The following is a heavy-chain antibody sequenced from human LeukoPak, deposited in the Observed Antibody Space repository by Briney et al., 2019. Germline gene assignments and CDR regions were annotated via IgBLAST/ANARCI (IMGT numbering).Heavy chain of an antibody. CDR3: ARGYSGFPYYLDY. CDR2: IYHSGST. CDR1: GDSISSYY. D-gene: IGHD5-12*01. J-gene: IGHJ4*02. Sequence: SETLSLTCTVPGDSISSYYWSWIRQPPGGGLEWVGYIYHSGSTNYNPSLKSRVTISVDTSKNQFSLRLSSVTAADTAVFYCARGYSGFPYYLDYWGQGTLVTVSS. V-gene: IGHV4-59*01.